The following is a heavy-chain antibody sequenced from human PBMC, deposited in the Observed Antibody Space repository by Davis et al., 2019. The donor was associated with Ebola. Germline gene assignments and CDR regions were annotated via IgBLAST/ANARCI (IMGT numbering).Heavy chain of an antibody. D-gene: IGHD2-15*01. CDR1: GYTFTGYY. J-gene: IGHJ6*02. CDR3: ARECLYCPYYGMDV. V-gene: IGHV1-18*04. Sequence: ASVKVSCKASGYTFTGYYMHWVRQAPGQGLEWMGWINPHNGNTNYAQNVQGRVIMTSDTATTTAYMEVGSLRSDDTAVYYCARECLYCPYYGMDVWGQGTTVTVSS. CDR2: INPHNGNT.